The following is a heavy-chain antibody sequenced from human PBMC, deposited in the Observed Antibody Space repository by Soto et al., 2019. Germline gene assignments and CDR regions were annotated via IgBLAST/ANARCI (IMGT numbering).Heavy chain of an antibody. D-gene: IGHD4-17*01. Sequence: SGPTLVNPTQPLTLTCTFSGFSLSTSGMCVIWIRQPPGKALEWLALIDWDDNKNYNTSLKTRLTISKDTSKNQVVLTMTNMDPVDTATFYCARTQDGPIDYWGQGTLVTVSS. J-gene: IGHJ4*02. CDR2: IDWDDNK. CDR3: ARTQDGPIDY. V-gene: IGHV2-70*01. CDR1: GFSLSTSGMC.